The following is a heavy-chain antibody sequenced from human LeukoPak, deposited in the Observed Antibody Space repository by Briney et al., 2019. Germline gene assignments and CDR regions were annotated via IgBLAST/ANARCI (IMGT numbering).Heavy chain of an antibody. CDR2: ISGSGGST. V-gene: IGHV3-23*01. CDR3: ARSLYSSGWYLGY. CDR1: GFTFSSYA. D-gene: IGHD6-19*01. Sequence: GGSLRLSCAASGFTFSSYAMSWVRQAPGKGLEWVSAISGSGGSTYYADSVKGRFTISRDNSKNTLYLQMNSLRAEDTAVYYCARSLYSSGWYLGYWGQGTLVTVSS. J-gene: IGHJ4*02.